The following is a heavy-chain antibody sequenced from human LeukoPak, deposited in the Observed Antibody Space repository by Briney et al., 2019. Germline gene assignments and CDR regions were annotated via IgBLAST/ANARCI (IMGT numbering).Heavy chain of an antibody. CDR3: ARAPIQLWSVPPHYGMDV. CDR2: ISSSSSYI. D-gene: IGHD5-18*01. Sequence: PGGSLRLSCAASGFTFSSYSMNWVRQAPGKGLEWVSSISSSSSYIYYADSVKGRFTISRDNAKNSLYLQMNSLRAEDTAVYYCARAPIQLWSVPPHYGMDVWGQGTTVTVSS. V-gene: IGHV3-21*01. CDR1: GFTFSSYS. J-gene: IGHJ6*02.